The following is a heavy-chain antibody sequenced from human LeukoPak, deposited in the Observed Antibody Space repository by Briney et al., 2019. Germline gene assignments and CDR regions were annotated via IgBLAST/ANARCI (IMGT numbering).Heavy chain of an antibody. CDR3: AQIYTYGSSQFDY. CDR1: GFTFSHFG. Sequence: GGSLRLSCETSGFTFSHFGMHWVRQAPGKGLEWVAVIWSDATNQYYADSVKGRFTISRDNAKNSLYLQMNSLRAEDTAVYYCAQIYTYGSSQFDYCGQGTLVTVSS. CDR2: IWSDATNQ. D-gene: IGHD5-18*01. J-gene: IGHJ4*02. V-gene: IGHV3-33*03.